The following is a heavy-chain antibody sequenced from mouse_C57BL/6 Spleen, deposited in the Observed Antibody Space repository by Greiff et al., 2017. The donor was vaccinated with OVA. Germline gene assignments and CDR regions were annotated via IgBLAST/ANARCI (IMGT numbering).Heavy chain of an antibody. J-gene: IGHJ3*01. CDR1: GYTFTDYY. V-gene: IGHV1-76*01. CDR3: ARSNYYGSSYGFAY. Sequence: QVQLKQSGAELVRPGASVKLSCKASGYTFTDYYINWVKQRPGQGLEWIARIYPGSGNTYYNEKFKGKATLTAEKSSSTAYMQLSSLTSEVSAVYICARSNYYGSSYGFAYWGQGTLVTVSA. CDR2: IYPGSGNT. D-gene: IGHD1-1*01.